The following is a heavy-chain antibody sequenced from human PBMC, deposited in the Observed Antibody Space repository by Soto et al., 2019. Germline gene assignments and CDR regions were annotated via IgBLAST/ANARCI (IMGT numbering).Heavy chain of an antibody. CDR2: ISAYNGNT. D-gene: IGHD4-17*01. Sequence: ASVKVSFKASGYTFTSYGISWVRQAPGQGLEWMGWISAYNGNTNYAQKLQGRVTMTTDTSTSTAYMELRSLRSDDTAVYYCARDQGGDYVNYFDYWGQGTLVTVSS. V-gene: IGHV1-18*01. J-gene: IGHJ4*02. CDR3: ARDQGGDYVNYFDY. CDR1: GYTFTSYG.